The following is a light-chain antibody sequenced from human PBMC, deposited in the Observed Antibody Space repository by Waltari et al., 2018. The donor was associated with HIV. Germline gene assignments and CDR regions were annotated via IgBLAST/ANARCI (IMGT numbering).Light chain of an antibody. CDR1: NNAIGADKH. CDR2: DVT. CDR3: GSSTNSNIVL. Sequence: QSALTQTASVSASPGQSITISCTGINNAIGADKHVSGYQHHPGKAPKRLIYDVTNRPAGVSGRFSGSKSVNTASLTISWLQPDDEADYYCGSSTNSNIVLFGGGTKLTVL. J-gene: IGLJ2*01. V-gene: IGLV2-14*01.